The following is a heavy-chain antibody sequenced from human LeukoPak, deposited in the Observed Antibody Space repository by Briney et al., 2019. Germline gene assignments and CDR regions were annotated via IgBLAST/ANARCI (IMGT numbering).Heavy chain of an antibody. Sequence: PSETLSLTCTVSGGSISSGDYYWNWIRQHPGKGLEWIGYIYYSGSTYYNPSLKSRVTISVDTSKNQFSLKLSSVTAADTAVYYCASAGFGEFVFDYWGQGTLVTVSS. J-gene: IGHJ4*02. V-gene: IGHV4-31*03. CDR1: GGSISSGDYY. CDR2: IYYSGST. D-gene: IGHD3-10*01. CDR3: ASAGFGEFVFDY.